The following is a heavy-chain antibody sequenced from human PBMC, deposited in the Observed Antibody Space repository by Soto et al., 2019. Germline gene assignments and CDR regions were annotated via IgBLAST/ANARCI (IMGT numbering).Heavy chain of an antibody. CDR2: VYYSGTT. V-gene: IGHV4-59*08. CDR3: VRLGPDVVRGFDP. J-gene: IGHJ5*02. Sequence: QVQLQESAPGLVKTLATLALTCTVSGGPISSYYWSWIRQRPGMGLEWIGYVYYSGTTHYNPSLKRRLNMSGDTSKNQFSLKLTSVTAADTAVDYGVRLGPDVVRGFDPWGQGTLVTVSS. CDR1: GGPISSYY.